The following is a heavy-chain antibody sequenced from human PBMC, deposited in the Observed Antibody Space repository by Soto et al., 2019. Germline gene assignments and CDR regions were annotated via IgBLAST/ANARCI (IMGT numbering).Heavy chain of an antibody. CDR2: ITRNGGNT. J-gene: IGHJ4*02. CDR1: GFTFRSYT. CDR3: VKDFYDSSGQYGLYFDD. Sequence: EVQLVQSGGGLVQPGGSLRLSCSASGFTFRSYTMHWIRQAPGKGLDYVSAITRNGGNTYYADSVKGRFTISRDNSKNTLYLQMSSLRAEDTAVYYCVKDFYDSSGQYGLYFDDWGQGTLVTVSS. D-gene: IGHD3-22*01. V-gene: IGHV3-64D*06.